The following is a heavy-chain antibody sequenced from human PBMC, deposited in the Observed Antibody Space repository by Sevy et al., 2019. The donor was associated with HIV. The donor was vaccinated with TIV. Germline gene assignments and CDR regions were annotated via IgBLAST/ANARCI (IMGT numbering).Heavy chain of an antibody. Sequence: GESLKISCKGSGYSFTSYWIGWVRRMSGKGLEWMGIIYPGDSDTRYSPSFQGQVTISADKSISTAYLQWSSLKASDTAMYYCARPFKYDSSGSFFDYWGQGTLVTVSS. CDR3: ARPFKYDSSGSFFDY. D-gene: IGHD3-22*01. CDR2: IYPGDSDT. V-gene: IGHV5-51*01. J-gene: IGHJ4*02. CDR1: GYSFTSYW.